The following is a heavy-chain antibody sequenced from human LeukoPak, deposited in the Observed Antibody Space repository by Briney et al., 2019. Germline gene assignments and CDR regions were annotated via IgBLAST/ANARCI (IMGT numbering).Heavy chain of an antibody. CDR2: ISWNSGSI. J-gene: IGHJ5*02. Sequence: GGSLRLSCAASGFTFDDYVMLWVGQVPGQGREGVSGISWNSGSIGYADSVKGRFTISRDNAKNSLYLQMNSLRAEDTAFYYCTKDDSVEMATISGWFDAWGQGTPVTVSS. CDR1: GFTFDDYV. D-gene: IGHD5-24*01. V-gene: IGHV3-9*01. CDR3: TKDDSVEMATISGWFDA.